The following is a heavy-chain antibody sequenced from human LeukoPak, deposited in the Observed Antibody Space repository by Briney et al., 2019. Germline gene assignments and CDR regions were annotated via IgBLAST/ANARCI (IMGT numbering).Heavy chain of an antibody. J-gene: IGHJ4*02. CDR1: GFTFSSYG. CDR2: ISYDGSNK. V-gene: IGHV3-30*18. D-gene: IGHD5-12*01. Sequence: PGRSLRLSCAASGFTFSSYGMHWVRQAPGKGLEWVAVISYDGSNKYYADSVKGRFTISRDNSKNTLYLQMNSLRAEDTAVYYCAKDDRGYSGYGYFDYWGQGTLVTVSS. CDR3: AKDDRGYSGYGYFDY.